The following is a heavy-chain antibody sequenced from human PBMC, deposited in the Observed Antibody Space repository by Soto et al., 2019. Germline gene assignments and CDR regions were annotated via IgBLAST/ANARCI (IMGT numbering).Heavy chain of an antibody. J-gene: IGHJ6*02. CDR2: IYYRGST. D-gene: IGHD1-26*01. CDR3: ARDGREASGMDV. CDR1: GGSISSHY. V-gene: IGHV4-59*11. Sequence: PSVTLSLTCTVSGGSISSHYLSWVRQAPGKGLEWIGHIYYRGSTTYNPSLRSRSTISVDTSNNQFSLKLNSVTTADTAVYYCARDGREASGMDVWGQGTKVTVS.